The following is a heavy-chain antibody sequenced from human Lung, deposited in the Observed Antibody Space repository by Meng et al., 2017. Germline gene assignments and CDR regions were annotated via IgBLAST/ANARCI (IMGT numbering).Heavy chain of an antibody. CDR2: IWYDGSKK. J-gene: IGHJ4*02. D-gene: IGHD6-19*01. CDR1: GFFVSRYA. CDR3: ARETGAVGPELDY. Sequence: GFFVSRYAMHWVRQATGKGLEWVGVIWYDGSKKYYADSVKGRFTISRDDSKNTLYMQMNSLRAEDTAVYYCARETGAVGPELDYWGQGTLVTVSS. V-gene: IGHV3-30*04.